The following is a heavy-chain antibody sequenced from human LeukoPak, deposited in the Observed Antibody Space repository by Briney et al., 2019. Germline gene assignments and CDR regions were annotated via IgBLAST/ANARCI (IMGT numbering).Heavy chain of an antibody. D-gene: IGHD2-2*01. J-gene: IGHJ3*02. V-gene: IGHV3-23*01. Sequence: GGSLRLSCAASGFTFSSYAMSWVRRAPGKGLEWVSAISGSGGSTYYADSVKGRFTISRDNSKNTLYLQMNSLRAEDTAVYYCAKEYCSSTSCFDAFDIWGQGTMVTVSS. CDR1: GFTFSSYA. CDR2: ISGSGGST. CDR3: AKEYCSSTSCFDAFDI.